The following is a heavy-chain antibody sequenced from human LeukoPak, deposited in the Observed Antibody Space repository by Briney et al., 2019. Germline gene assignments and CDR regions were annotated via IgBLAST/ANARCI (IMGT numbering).Heavy chain of an antibody. CDR3: ARCSGWWSLDY. Sequence: YPDSLKGRFTISRDNSKNTLFLQMNSLRAEDTAVYYCARCSGWWSLDYWGQGTLVTVSS. J-gene: IGHJ4*02. D-gene: IGHD6-19*01. V-gene: IGHV3-23*01.